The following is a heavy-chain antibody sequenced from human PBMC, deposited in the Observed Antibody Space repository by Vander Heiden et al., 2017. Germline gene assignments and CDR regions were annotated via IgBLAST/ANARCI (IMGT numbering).Heavy chain of an antibody. Sequence: QVQLQESGPGLVKPSGTLSLTCAASGGSISSSNWWSWVRQRPGKGLEWIGEIYHSGSTNYNPSLKSRVTISVDKSKNQFSLKLSSVTAADTAVYYCARVSLQQLAYNWFDPWGQGTLVTVSS. J-gene: IGHJ5*02. D-gene: IGHD6-13*01. CDR2: IYHSGST. CDR3: ARVSLQQLAYNWFDP. V-gene: IGHV4-4*02. CDR1: GGSISSSNW.